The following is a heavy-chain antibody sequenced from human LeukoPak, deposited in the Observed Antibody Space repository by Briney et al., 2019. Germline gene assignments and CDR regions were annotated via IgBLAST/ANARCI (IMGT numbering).Heavy chain of an antibody. Sequence: GASVKVSCKASGYTFTSYGISWVRQAPGQGLEWMGGIMPMFGKANYAQKFQGRVTTTADKATSTAYMELNSLRSEDTAVYYCARGLWGSSWESNWFDPWGQGTLVTVSS. CDR1: GYTFTSYG. CDR3: ARGLWGSSWESNWFDP. V-gene: IGHV1-69*06. D-gene: IGHD6-13*01. CDR2: IMPMFGKA. J-gene: IGHJ5*02.